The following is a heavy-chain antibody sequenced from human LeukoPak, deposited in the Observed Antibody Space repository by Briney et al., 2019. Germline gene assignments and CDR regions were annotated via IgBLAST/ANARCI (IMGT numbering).Heavy chain of an antibody. CDR2: IVVGSGNT. D-gene: IGHD2-2*01. Sequence: ASVKVSCKASGFTFTSSAVQWVQQARGQRLEWIGWIVVGSGNTNYAQKFQERVTIARDMSTSTAYMGLSSLRSEDTAVYYCAAVGYCSSTSCYGFDYWGQGTLVTVSS. J-gene: IGHJ4*02. CDR3: AAVGYCSSTSCYGFDY. CDR1: GFTFTSSA. V-gene: IGHV1-58*01.